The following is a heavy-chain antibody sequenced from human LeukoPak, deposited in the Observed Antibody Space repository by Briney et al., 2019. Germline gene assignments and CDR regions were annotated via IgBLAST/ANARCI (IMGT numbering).Heavy chain of an antibody. CDR1: GFTFSSYS. CDR3: ARALSGYDENWFDP. V-gene: IGHV3-21*01. Sequence: GGSLRLSCAASGFTFSSYSMNWARQAPGKGLEWVSSISSSSSYIYYADSVKGRFTISRDNAKNSLYLQMNSLRAEDTAVYYCARALSGYDENWFDPWGQGTLVTVSS. D-gene: IGHD5-12*01. CDR2: ISSSSSYI. J-gene: IGHJ5*02.